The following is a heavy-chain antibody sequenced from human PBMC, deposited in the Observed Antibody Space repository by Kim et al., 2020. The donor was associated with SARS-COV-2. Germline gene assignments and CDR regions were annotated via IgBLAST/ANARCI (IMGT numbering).Heavy chain of an antibody. CDR1: GFTFSSYD. Sequence: GGSLRLSCAASGFTFSSYDMHWVRQATGKGLEWVSAIGTAGDTYYPGSVKGRFTISRENAKNSLYLQMNSLRAGDTAVYYCARGSRGIAAAGNSNYYYGMDVWGQGTTVTVSS. CDR3: ARGSRGIAAAGNSNYYYGMDV. V-gene: IGHV3-13*01. J-gene: IGHJ6*02. D-gene: IGHD6-13*01. CDR2: IGTAGDT.